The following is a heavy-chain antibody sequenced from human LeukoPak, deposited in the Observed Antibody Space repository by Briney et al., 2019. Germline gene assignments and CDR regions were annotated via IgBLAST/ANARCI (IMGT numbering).Heavy chain of an antibody. V-gene: IGHV3-23*01. Sequence: GGSLRLSCAASGFTFSDYAMNWVRQAPGKGLEWVSTISASGGSTYYADAVKGRLTISRDNSKNTLYLQMNSLRAEDTAIYYCAKSRRIFAASWDASDYWGQGTLATVSS. CDR2: ISASGGST. CDR3: AKSRRIFAASWDASDY. CDR1: GFTFSDYA. J-gene: IGHJ4*02. D-gene: IGHD2-21*01.